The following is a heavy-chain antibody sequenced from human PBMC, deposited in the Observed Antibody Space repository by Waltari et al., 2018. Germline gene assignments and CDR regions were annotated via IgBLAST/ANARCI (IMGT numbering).Heavy chain of an antibody. CDR1: GFLFSCLG. J-gene: IGHJ3*01. CDR3: AKDGDYSLTEYDAFDV. Sequence: VQLLESGGGVVQPGGSLSLSCAASGFLFSCLGIHWVRQIPGKGLEWVGFISFDGKKIFDADSVRGRFSISRDNSDNMVFLQMNSLRPEDSGVYYCAKDGDYSLTEYDAFDVWGQGTVVTVSP. CDR2: ISFDGKKI. D-gene: IGHD4-17*01. V-gene: IGHV3-30*02.